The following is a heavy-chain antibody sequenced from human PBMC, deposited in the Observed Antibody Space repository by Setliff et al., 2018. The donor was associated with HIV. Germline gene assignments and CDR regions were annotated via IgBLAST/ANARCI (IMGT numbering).Heavy chain of an antibody. J-gene: IGHJ4*02. D-gene: IGHD3-16*01. CDR1: GGTFSTSA. CDR3: ARDRSEADVGGGVRGPTYFCDY. V-gene: IGHV1-69*05. Sequence: GASVKVSCKASGGTFSTSAISWVRQAPGRGLEWMVGIIPVFGSAHYAQTFQDRITITTDESTSSVVVELSDLRPDDTAIYYCARDRSEADVGGGVRGPTYFCDYWGQGTLVTVSS. CDR2: IIPVFGSA.